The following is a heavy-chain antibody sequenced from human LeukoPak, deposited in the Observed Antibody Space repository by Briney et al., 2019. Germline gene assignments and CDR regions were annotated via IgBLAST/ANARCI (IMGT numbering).Heavy chain of an antibody. CDR1: GDSISRYY. Sequence: KTSETLSLTCTVSGDSISRYYWSWIRQPPGKGLEGIGYIYYSGSTNYNPSLKSRVTISVDTSKNHFSLKLSSVTAADTAVYYCADSTVLPPGYWGQGTLVTVSS. J-gene: IGHJ4*02. V-gene: IGHV4-59*08. CDR3: ADSTVLPPGY. CDR2: IYYSGST. D-gene: IGHD4-17*01.